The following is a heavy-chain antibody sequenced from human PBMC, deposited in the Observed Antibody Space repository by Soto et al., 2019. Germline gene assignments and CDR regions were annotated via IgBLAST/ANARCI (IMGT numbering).Heavy chain of an antibody. J-gene: IGHJ3*02. V-gene: IGHV1-69*01. D-gene: IGHD3-3*01. CDR1: GGTFSTYA. Sequence: QVQLVQSWAEVKKPGSSVKVSCKASGGTFSTYAIRWVRQAPGQGLEWMGGIIPIFGTAKYAQKFQGRVTITADESTSTAYMELSSLRSEDTAVYYCAREIFGVIISGGRDAFDIWGQGTMVTVSS. CDR3: AREIFGVIISGGRDAFDI. CDR2: IIPIFGTA.